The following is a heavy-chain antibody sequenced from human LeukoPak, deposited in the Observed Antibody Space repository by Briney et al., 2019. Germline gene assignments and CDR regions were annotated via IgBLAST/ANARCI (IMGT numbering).Heavy chain of an antibody. CDR1: GGSVSSGSYY. V-gene: IGHV4-61*09. J-gene: IGHJ4*02. D-gene: IGHD3-9*01. CDR3: ARSGLRYFDWSIV. CDR2: IYTGGIT. Sequence: SQTLSLTCTVSGGSVSSGSYYWNWIRQPAGTGLEWIGQIYTGGITNYNPSLKSRVTISVDTSKNHFSLKLSSVTAADTAVYYCARSGLRYFDWSIVWGQGTLVTVSS.